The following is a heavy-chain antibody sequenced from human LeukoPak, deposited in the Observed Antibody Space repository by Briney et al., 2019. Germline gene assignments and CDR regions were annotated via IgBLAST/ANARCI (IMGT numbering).Heavy chain of an antibody. CDR1: GGSISSSRYY. CDR2: IYYSGST. V-gene: IGHV4-39*01. D-gene: IGHD1-26*01. CDR3: ARRSGSYYGRAFDI. Sequence: SETLSLTCTVSGGSISSSRYYWGWISQPPGSGMEWIGSIYYSGSTYYNPSLKSRVTISVDTSKKQCSLKLSSVTAAETAGYYCARRSGSYYGRAFDIWGQWTMVTVSS. J-gene: IGHJ3*02.